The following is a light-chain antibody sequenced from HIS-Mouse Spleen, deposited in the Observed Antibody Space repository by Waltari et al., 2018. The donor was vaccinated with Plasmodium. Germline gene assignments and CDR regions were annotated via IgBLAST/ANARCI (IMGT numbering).Light chain of an antibody. CDR3: YSTDSSGNHRV. J-gene: IGLJ3*02. Sequence: SYQLPHPPPVSVPPRPTVSIPCHADALPKKYACWYPQKSGQDPVLVIYEDSKRPPGIPERFSGSSSGTMATLTISGAQVEDEADYYCYSTDSSGNHRVFGGGTKLTVL. CDR2: EDS. CDR1: ALPKKY. V-gene: IGLV3-10*01.